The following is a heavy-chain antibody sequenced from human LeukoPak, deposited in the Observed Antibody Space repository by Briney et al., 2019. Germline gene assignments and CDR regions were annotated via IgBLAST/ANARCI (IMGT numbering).Heavy chain of an antibody. D-gene: IGHD6-6*01. J-gene: IGHJ1*01. CDR1: GASITTTNFW. CDR2: IHDRGSD. CDR3: ARYGLVEFRNAFQY. V-gene: IGHV4-61*01. Sequence: SETLSLTCSDSGASITTTNFWWTWIRQSPGRGLEWIGYIHDRGSDKYNPALESRATLSVDTSKNQFSLKLNSVTAADTAVYYCARYGLVEFRNAFQYWGQGILVSVSS.